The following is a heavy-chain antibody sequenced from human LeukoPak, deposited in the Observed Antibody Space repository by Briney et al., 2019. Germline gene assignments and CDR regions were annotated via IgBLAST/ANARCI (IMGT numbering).Heavy chain of an antibody. V-gene: IGHV4-59*12. D-gene: IGHD1-26*01. CDR2: IYYSGST. CDR1: GGSFSGYY. J-gene: IGHJ3*01. CDR3: ARAGLGGGSYLDAFDL. Sequence: PSETLSLTCAVYGGSFSGYYWSWIRQPPGKGLEWIGYIYYSGSTNYNPSLKSRVTISVDTSKNQFSLKLSSVTAADTAVYYCARAGLGGGSYLDAFDLWGQGTMVTVSS.